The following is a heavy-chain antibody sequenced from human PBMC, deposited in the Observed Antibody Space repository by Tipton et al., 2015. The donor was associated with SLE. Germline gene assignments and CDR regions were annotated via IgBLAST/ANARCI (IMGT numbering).Heavy chain of an antibody. J-gene: IGHJ5*02. CDR3: ARDYGGNSGWFDP. CDR2: MSPNSGHT. D-gene: IGHD4-23*01. CDR1: GYTFNNYD. Sequence: QLVQSGAEVKKPGASVKVSCKASGYTFNNYDINWVRQATGQGLEWMGWMSPNSGHTGFAQKFQGRITMTRDTSISTAYMELSSLRSDDTAVYFCARDYGGNSGWFDPWGQGTLVTVSS. V-gene: IGHV1-8*02.